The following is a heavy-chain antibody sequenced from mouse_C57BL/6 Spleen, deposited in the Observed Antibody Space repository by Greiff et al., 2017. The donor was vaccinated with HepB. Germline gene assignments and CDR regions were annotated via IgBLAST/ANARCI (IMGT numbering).Heavy chain of an antibody. V-gene: IGHV1-82*01. J-gene: IGHJ1*03. CDR3: ARRSYGYFDV. CDR1: GYAFSSSW. CDR2: IYPGDGDT. Sequence: QVQLKQSGPELVKPGASVKISCKASGYAFSSSWMNWVKQRPGKGLEWIGRIYPGDGDTNYNGKFKGKATLTADKSSSTAYMQLSSLTSEDSAVYFCARRSYGYFDVWGTGTTVTVSS.